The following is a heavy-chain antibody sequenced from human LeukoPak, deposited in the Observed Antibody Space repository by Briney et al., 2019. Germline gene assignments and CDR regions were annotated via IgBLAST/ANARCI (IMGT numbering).Heavy chain of an antibody. CDR1: GGSFSGYY. J-gene: IGHJ4*02. CDR2: INHSGST. V-gene: IGHV4-34*01. Sequence: SETLSLTCAVYGGSFSGYYWSWIRQPPGKGLEWIGEINHSGSTNYNPSLKSRVTISVDTSKDQFSLKLSSVTAADTAVYYCARAWAAAGRSYYFDYWGQGTLVTVSS. D-gene: IGHD6-13*01. CDR3: ARAWAAAGRSYYFDY.